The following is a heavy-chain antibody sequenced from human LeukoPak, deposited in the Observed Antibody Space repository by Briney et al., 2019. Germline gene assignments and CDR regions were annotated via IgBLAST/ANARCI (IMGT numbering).Heavy chain of an antibody. CDR1: GYTFTSYG. V-gene: IGHV1-18*01. J-gene: IGHJ4*02. CDR3: ARDSSSDYGGNSGLDY. Sequence: ASVKVSCKASGYTFTSYGISWVRQAPGQGLEWMGWISAYNGNTNYAQKLQGRVTMTTDTSTSTAYMELRSLRSDDTAVCYCARDSSSDYGGNSGLDYWGQGTLVTVSS. D-gene: IGHD4-23*01. CDR2: ISAYNGNT.